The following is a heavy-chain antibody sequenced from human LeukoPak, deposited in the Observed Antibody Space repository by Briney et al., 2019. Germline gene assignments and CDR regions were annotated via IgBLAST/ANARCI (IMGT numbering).Heavy chain of an antibody. CDR1: GGSFSGYY. CDR2: INHSGST. Sequence: SETLSLTCAVYGGSFSGYYWSWIRHPPGKGLEWIGEINHSGSTNYNPSLKSRVTISVDTSKNQFSLKLSSVTAADTAVYYCASRETPYYYDSSGYYDYWGQGTLVTVSS. J-gene: IGHJ4*02. CDR3: ASRETPYYYDSSGYYDY. V-gene: IGHV4-34*01. D-gene: IGHD3-22*01.